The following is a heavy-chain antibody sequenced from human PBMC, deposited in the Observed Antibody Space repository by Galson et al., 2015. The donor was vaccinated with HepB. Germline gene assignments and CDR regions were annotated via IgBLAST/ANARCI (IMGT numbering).Heavy chain of an antibody. V-gene: IGHV3-9*01. J-gene: IGHJ3*02. CDR1: GFTFDDYA. CDR2: ISWNSGTI. Sequence: SLRLSCAASGFTFDDYAMQWVRQAPGKGLEWVSGISWNSGTIGYADSVKGRFTISRDNAKNSLYLQMNSLRAEDTALYYCARAFDIWGQGTMVIVSS. CDR3: ARAFDI.